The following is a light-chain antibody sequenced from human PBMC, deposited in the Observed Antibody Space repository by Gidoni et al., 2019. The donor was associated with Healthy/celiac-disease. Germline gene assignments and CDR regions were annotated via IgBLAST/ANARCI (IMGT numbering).Light chain of an antibody. V-gene: IGKV1-33*01. Sequence: DIQMTQSPSSLSASVGDRVTITCQASQDLSNYLNWYQQKPGKAPKLLIYDASNLETGVPSRFSGSGSGTDFTFTISSLQPEDIATYYCQQYDNLIWTFGQGTKVEIK. CDR2: DAS. CDR3: QQYDNLIWT. CDR1: QDLSNY. J-gene: IGKJ1*01.